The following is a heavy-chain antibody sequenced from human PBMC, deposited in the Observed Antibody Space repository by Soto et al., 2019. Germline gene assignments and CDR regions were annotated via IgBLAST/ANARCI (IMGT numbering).Heavy chain of an antibody. J-gene: IGHJ4*02. CDR1: GGTFSGYY. V-gene: IGHV4-34*01. D-gene: IGHD2-8*02. CDR3: ARAKITGLFDY. Sequence: PSETLSLTYAVYGGTFSGYYWTWIRQPPGTGLEWIGEINHSGNTNYNPSLKSRVTISVDTSKNQFSLKLTSVTAADTAVYYCARAKITGLFDYWGQGTLVTVSS. CDR2: INHSGNT.